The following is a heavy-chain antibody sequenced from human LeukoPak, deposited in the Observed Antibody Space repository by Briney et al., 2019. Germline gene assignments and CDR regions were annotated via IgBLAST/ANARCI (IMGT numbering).Heavy chain of an antibody. J-gene: IGHJ4*02. CDR1: GLIFYNYS. V-gene: IGHV3-21*01. D-gene: IGHD2-21*01. CDR2: ISGDSSYT. CDR3: ARDSGGDDYFDF. Sequence: PGGSLRLSCAASGLIFYNYSMNWVRQAPGKGLEWVSSISGDSSYTYYTDSVKGRFTISRDNARNSLYLQMNSLRAEDTAVYYCARDSGGDDYFDFWGQGTLVTVSS.